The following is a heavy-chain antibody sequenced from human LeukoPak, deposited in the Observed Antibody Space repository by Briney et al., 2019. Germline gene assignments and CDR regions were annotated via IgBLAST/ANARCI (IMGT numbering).Heavy chain of an antibody. CDR2: ININGDRT. CDR3: ARDVLTHLGELWAY. CDR1: GFTFSSYA. D-gene: IGHD3-10*01. J-gene: IGHJ4*02. V-gene: IGHV3-64*01. Sequence: GGSLRLSCAASGFTFSSYAMHWVRQAPGKGLEYVSTININGDRTYYANSVKGRFTISRDSSKNTLYLQMGSLRAEDMAVYYCARDVLTHLGELWAYWGQGTLVTVSS.